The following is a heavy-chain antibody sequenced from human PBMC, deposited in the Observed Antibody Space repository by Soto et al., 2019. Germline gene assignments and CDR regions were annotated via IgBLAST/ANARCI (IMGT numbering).Heavy chain of an antibody. Sequence: SETLSLTCXVSGGSISSYYWSWIRQPPGKGLEWIGYIYYSGSTNYNPSLKSRVTISVDTSKNQFSLKLSSVTAADMAVYYCARGRIYDILTGYYIFDYWGQGTLVTVSS. V-gene: IGHV4-59*01. J-gene: IGHJ4*02. D-gene: IGHD3-9*01. CDR2: IYYSGST. CDR1: GGSISSYY. CDR3: ARGRIYDILTGYYIFDY.